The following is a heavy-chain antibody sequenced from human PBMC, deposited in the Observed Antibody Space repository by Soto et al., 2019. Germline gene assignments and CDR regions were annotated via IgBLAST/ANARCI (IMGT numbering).Heavy chain of an antibody. CDR1: VDSITTYY. CDR3: ARYSNNWFQTEGMDV. V-gene: IGHV4-4*07. CDR2: IDASGNT. J-gene: IGHJ6*02. D-gene: IGHD6-13*01. Sequence: SETLSLTCTVSVDSITTYYCSWIRQPAGKGLEWIGRIDASGNTNYNPSLNSRVTMSIDTSKKQFSLKLTSVTAADTAIYYCARYSNNWFQTEGMDVWGQGTTVTVS.